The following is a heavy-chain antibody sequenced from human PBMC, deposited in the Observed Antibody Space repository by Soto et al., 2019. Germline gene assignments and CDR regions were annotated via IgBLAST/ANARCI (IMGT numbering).Heavy chain of an antibody. CDR2: IYPGDSDT. CDR3: ARKDKSGYFDWFDP. D-gene: IGHD3-22*01. J-gene: IGHJ5*02. CDR1: GYSFTSYW. V-gene: IGHV5-51*01. Sequence: LGESLKISCKGSGYSFTSYWIGWVRQMPGKGLEWMGIIYPGDSDTRYSPSFQGQVAISADRSTSTVFLQWASLKASDTAVYFCARKDKSGYFDWFDPWGQGTLVT.